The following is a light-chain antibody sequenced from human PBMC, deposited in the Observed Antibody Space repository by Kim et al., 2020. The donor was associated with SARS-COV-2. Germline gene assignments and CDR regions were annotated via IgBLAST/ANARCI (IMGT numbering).Light chain of an antibody. CDR2: GAS. Sequence: SPGERATLSCRASQTVSSNYLAWYQQKPGQAPRLLIYGASNRATAIPDRFSGSGSGTDFTLTISRLEPEDFVVYYCQQYGISPFTFGGGTKVDIK. V-gene: IGKV3-20*01. CDR3: QQYGISPFT. J-gene: IGKJ4*01. CDR1: QTVSSNY.